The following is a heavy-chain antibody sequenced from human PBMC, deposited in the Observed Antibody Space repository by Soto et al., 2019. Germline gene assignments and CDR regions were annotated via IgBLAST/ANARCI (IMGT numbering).Heavy chain of an antibody. Sequence: GGSLRLSCAASGFTFSSYAMSWVRQAPGKGLEWVSAISGSGGSTYYADSVKGRFTISRDNSKNTLYLQMNSLRAEDTAVYYCAKDLDIVVVPAASDYWGQGTLVTSPQ. D-gene: IGHD2-2*03. CDR1: GFTFSSYA. CDR2: ISGSGGST. CDR3: AKDLDIVVVPAASDY. V-gene: IGHV3-23*01. J-gene: IGHJ4*02.